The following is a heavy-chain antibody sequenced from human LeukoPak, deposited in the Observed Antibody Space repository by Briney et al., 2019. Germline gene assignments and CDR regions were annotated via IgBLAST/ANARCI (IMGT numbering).Heavy chain of an antibody. CDR1: GYTFTSYD. CDR2: MNPNSGNT. CDR3: ARDTAITIFGVALGWFDP. D-gene: IGHD3-3*01. V-gene: IGHV1-8*01. Sequence: ASVKVSCKASGYTFTSYDINWVRQATGQGLEWMGWMNPNSGNTGYAQKFQGRVTMTRNTSISTAYMELSSLRSEDTAVYYCARDTAITIFGVALGWFDPWGQGTLVTVSS. J-gene: IGHJ5*02.